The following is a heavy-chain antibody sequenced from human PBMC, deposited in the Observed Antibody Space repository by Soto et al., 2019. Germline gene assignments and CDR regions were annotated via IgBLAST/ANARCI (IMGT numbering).Heavy chain of an antibody. CDR1: GFTFSSYA. J-gene: IGHJ3*02. V-gene: IGHV3-23*01. Sequence: EVQLLGSGGGLVQPGGSLRLSCAASGFTFSSYAMSWVRQAPGKGLEWVSAISGSGGSTYYADSVKGRFTISRDNSKNTLYLQMNSLRAEDTAVYYCAKVTGPIVGAAGRGAFDIWGQGTMVTVSS. D-gene: IGHD1-26*01. CDR2: ISGSGGST. CDR3: AKVTGPIVGAAGRGAFDI.